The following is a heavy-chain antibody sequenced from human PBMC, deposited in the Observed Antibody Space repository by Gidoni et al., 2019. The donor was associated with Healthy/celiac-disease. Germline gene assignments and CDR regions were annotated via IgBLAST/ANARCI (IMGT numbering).Heavy chain of an antibody. Sequence: EVQLVESGGGLVKPGGSLRLSCAASGFTFSNAWMSWVRQAPGKGLEWVGRIKSKTDGGTTDYAAPVKGRFTISRDDSKNTLYLQMNSLKTEDTAVYYCTTDPVDYGDLNDIWGQGTMVTVSS. CDR1: GFTFSNAW. D-gene: IGHD4-17*01. V-gene: IGHV3-15*01. CDR3: TTDPVDYGDLNDI. J-gene: IGHJ3*02. CDR2: IKSKTDGGTT.